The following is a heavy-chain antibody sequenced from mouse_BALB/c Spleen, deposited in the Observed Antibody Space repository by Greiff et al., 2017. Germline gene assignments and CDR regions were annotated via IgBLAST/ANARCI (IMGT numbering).Heavy chain of an antibody. J-gene: IGHJ3*01. CDR3: ARGGRYDGRFAY. D-gene: IGHD2-14*01. CDR1: GYSFTSYW. CDR2: IDPSDSET. V-gene: IGHV1S127*01. Sequence: VQLQQSGPQLVRPGASVKISCKASGYSFTSYWMHWVKQRPGQGLEWIGMIDPSDSETRLNQKFKDKATLTVDKSSSTAYMQLSSPTSEDSAVYYCARGGRYDGRFAYWGQGTLVTVSA.